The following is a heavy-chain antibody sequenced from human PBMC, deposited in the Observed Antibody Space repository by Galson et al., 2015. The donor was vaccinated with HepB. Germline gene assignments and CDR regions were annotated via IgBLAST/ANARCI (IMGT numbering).Heavy chain of an antibody. CDR3: ARGGGRVVPAAPVSN. Sequence: SVKVSCKASGYTLTSYAMNWVRQAPGQGLEWMGWINTNTGNPTYDQGFTGRFVFSLDTSVSTAYLQISSLKAEDTAVYYCARGGGRVVPAAPVSNWGQGTLVTVSS. CDR2: INTNTGNP. CDR1: GYTLTSYA. D-gene: IGHD2-2*01. J-gene: IGHJ4*02. V-gene: IGHV7-4-1*02.